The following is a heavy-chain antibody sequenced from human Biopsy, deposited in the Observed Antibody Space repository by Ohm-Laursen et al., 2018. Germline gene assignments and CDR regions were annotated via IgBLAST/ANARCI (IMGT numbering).Heavy chain of an antibody. D-gene: IGHD4-23*01. V-gene: IGHV4-59*11. Sequence: GTLSLTCTVSGGSFTGHYWTWIRQPPGKGLEWIGHISHTGYTSYKPSLKSRVTILLDTSRKHFSLRLTSLAAADTAVYYCARGSNEYGGLYFPHWGQGTLVTVSS. CDR2: ISHTGYT. CDR3: ARGSNEYGGLYFPH. CDR1: GGSFTGHY. J-gene: IGHJ1*01.